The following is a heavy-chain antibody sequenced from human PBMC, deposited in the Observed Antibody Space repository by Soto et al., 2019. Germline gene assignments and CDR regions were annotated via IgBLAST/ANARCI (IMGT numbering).Heavy chain of an antibody. Sequence: PSETLSLTCAVYGGSFSGYYWSWIRQPPGKGLEWIGEINHSGSTNYNPSLKSRVTISVDTSKNQFSLKLSSVTAADTAVYYCARDYDFWSGYLNWFDPWGQGTLVTVSS. CDR1: GGSFSGYY. CDR2: INHSGST. CDR3: ARDYDFWSGYLNWFDP. J-gene: IGHJ5*02. V-gene: IGHV4-34*01. D-gene: IGHD3-3*01.